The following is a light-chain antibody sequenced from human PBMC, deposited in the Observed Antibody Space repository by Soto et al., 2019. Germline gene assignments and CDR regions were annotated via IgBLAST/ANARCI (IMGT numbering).Light chain of an antibody. J-gene: IGKJ2*01. Sequence: DIVLTQSPGTLSLSPGERATLSCRASQTLNNRNLAWYRQKPGQAPRLFIYGASNRATGTPDRFSGSGSGTDFTLTISGLEPEDFAVYYCQGYGHSPPAFTFGQGTKLQIK. V-gene: IGKV3-20*01. CDR3: QGYGHSPPAFT. CDR1: QTLNNRN. CDR2: GAS.